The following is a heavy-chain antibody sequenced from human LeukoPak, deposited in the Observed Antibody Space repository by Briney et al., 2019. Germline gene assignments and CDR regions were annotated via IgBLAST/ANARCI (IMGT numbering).Heavy chain of an antibody. J-gene: IGHJ4*02. D-gene: IGHD4-17*01. CDR3: ARQLYGSDY. CDR2: VNHSGYT. Sequence: PSETLSLTCAVSGVSFSTYYWSWIRQSPEKGLEWIGEVNHSGYTNYNPSLKGRVTISVDPSKNQLSLKLSSVTAADTAVYYCARQLYGSDYWGQGTLVTVSS. CDR1: GVSFSTYY. V-gene: IGHV4-34*01.